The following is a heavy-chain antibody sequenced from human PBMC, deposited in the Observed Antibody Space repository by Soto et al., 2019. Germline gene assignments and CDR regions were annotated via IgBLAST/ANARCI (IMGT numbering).Heavy chain of an antibody. CDR3: ARDHLGIAAGDFDL. D-gene: IGHD6-19*01. CDR2: ISSGRPDI. Sequence: GGSLRLSCAASGFSFDTYNMNWVRQAPGRGLEWVSSISSGRPDIFYADSVRGRFTISRDDAKKSLFLQMNSLRADDTAVYYCARDHLGIAAGDFDLWGQGTLVTVSS. V-gene: IGHV3-21*01. J-gene: IGHJ4*02. CDR1: GFSFDTYN.